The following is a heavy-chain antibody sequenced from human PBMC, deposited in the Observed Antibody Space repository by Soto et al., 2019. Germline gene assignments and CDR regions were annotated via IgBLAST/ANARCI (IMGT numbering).Heavy chain of an antibody. CDR1: GDSFSTYW. D-gene: IGHD2-21*01. V-gene: IGHV5-51*01. CDR3: ERHLTENNNGDKGPNEAFQI. J-gene: IGHJ3*02. CDR2: IEPGDSDT. Sequence: PGESLKIYCTVYGDSFSTYWIGWVRQMPGTGLECMGWIEPGDSDTRNNPSFEGQVSIAADKYTTTAYLQWDSLKASDTDIYYCERHLTENNNGDKGPNEAFQIWGQGTMVTVSS.